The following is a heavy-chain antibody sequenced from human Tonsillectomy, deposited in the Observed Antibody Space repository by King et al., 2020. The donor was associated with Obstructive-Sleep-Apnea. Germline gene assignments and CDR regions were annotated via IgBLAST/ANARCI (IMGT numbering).Heavy chain of an antibody. CDR3: AKVRGSECSGGSCYFDY. D-gene: IGHD2-15*01. V-gene: IGHV1-18*04. J-gene: IGHJ4*02. CDR2: ISPYNGNT. CDR1: GYTFTSYG. Sequence: QLVQSGAEVKKPGASVKVSCRASGYTFTSYGISWVRQAPGQGLEWMGWISPYNGNTHSAQKVQGRVTMTTDTSTSTAYMELRSLRSDDTAVYYCAKVRGSECSGGSCYFDYGGQGTLVTVSS.